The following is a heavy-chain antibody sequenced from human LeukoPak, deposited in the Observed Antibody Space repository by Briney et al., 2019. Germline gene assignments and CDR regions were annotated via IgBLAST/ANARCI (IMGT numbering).Heavy chain of an antibody. Sequence: ESLKISCKGSGYSFTSYWISWVRQMPGKGLEWMGRIDPSDSYTNYSPSFQGHVTISADKSISTAYLQWSSLKASDTAMYYCARHQDYYDSSENWFDPWGQGTLVTVSS. D-gene: IGHD3-22*01. CDR3: ARHQDYYDSSENWFDP. J-gene: IGHJ5*02. V-gene: IGHV5-10-1*01. CDR2: IDPSDSYT. CDR1: GYSFTSYW.